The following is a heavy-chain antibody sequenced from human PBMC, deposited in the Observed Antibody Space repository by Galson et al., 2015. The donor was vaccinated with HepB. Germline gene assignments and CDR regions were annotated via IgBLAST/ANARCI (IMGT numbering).Heavy chain of an antibody. V-gene: IGHV6-1*01. J-gene: IGHJ4*02. CDR3: ARGGVAGRGGDLDY. CDR2: TYYRSKWYN. D-gene: IGHD6-19*01. CDR1: GDSVSGNSAA. Sequence: CAISGDSVSGNSAAWNWIRQSPSRDLEWLGRTYYRSKWYNDYAVSVKSRITINPDTSKNQFSLQLNSVTPEDTAVYYCARGGVAGRGGDLDYWGQGTLVTVSS.